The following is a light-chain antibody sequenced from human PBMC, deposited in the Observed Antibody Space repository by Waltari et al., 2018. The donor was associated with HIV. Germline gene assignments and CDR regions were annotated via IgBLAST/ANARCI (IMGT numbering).Light chain of an antibody. CDR1: QSVNNK. CDR3: QQYHNWPPIT. J-gene: IGKJ5*01. V-gene: IGKV3-15*01. CDR2: GAS. Sequence: ELVMTQSPATLSVSPGERATLSCRASQSVNNKLAWYQQKPGQAPRLLIYGASTRATGIPARFSGSGSVTEFTLTISSLQSEDFAVYYCQQYHNWPPITFGQGTRLE.